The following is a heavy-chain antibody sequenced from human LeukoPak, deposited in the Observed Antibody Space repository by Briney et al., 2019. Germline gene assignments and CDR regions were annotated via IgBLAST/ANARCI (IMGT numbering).Heavy chain of an antibody. D-gene: IGHD5-12*01. J-gene: IGHJ6*03. V-gene: IGHV3-48*01. CDR2: ISSSSSTI. CDR1: GFTFSSYS. Sequence: GGSLRLSCAASGFTFSSYSMNWVRQAPGKGLEWVSYISSSSSTIYYADSVKGRFTISRDNAKNSLYLQMNSLRAEDTAVYYCAKRGYSGYDIYYYYYYMDVWGKGTTVTISS. CDR3: AKRGYSGYDIYYYYYYMDV.